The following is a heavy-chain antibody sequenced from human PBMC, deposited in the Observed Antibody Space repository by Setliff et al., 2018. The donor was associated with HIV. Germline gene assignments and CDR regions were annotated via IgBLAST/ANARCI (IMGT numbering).Heavy chain of an antibody. CDR2: INPNGEIT. J-gene: IGHJ4*01. D-gene: IGHD3-10*01. CDR3: ARGALLAVFDFDH. CDR1: GYNFIDNY. Sequence: ASVKVSCKISGYNFIDNYLHWVRQAPGQGLEWMGWINPNGEITNFAQKFQGRVTMTRDTSTTTVFMELSSMRSDDTAVYFCARGALLAVFDFDHWGHGTLVTVSS. V-gene: IGHV1-2*02.